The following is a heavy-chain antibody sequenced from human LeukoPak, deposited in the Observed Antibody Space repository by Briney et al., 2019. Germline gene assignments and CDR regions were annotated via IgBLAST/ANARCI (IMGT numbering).Heavy chain of an antibody. J-gene: IGHJ4*02. CDR1: GCTFSSYA. Sequence: SVKVSCKASGCTFSSYAISWVRQAPGQGREWMGGIIPIFGTANYAQKFQGRVTITADESTSTAYLELSSLRSEDTAVYYCARGEQQLFDYWGQGTLVTVSS. CDR3: ARGEQQLFDY. CDR2: IIPIFGTA. D-gene: IGHD6-13*01. V-gene: IGHV1-69*13.